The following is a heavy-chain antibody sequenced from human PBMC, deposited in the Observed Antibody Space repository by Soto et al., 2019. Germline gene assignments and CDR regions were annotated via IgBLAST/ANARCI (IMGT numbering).Heavy chain of an antibody. Sequence: GGSLRLSCAASGFTFDDYGMSWVRQAPGKGLEWVSGINWNGGSTGYADSVKGRFTISRDNAKNSLYLQMNSLRAEDTALYYCARVATPLGIAVAGSFGYWGQGTLVTVSS. J-gene: IGHJ4*02. D-gene: IGHD6-19*01. CDR2: INWNGGST. V-gene: IGHV3-20*04. CDR1: GFTFDDYG. CDR3: ARVATPLGIAVAGSFGY.